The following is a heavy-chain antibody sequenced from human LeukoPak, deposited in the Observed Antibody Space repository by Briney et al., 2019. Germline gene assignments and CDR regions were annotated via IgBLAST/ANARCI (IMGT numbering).Heavy chain of an antibody. Sequence: PGGSLRLSCAGSGFAFSSYHLSWVRQIPGKGLEWLSVVTANSDNIYYADSVEGRFTISRDNAKNSLYLQMNSLRAEDTALYYCARDAQPNWFDPWGQGTLVTVSS. CDR1: GFAFSSYH. CDR2: VTANSDNI. J-gene: IGHJ5*02. D-gene: IGHD5-18*01. V-gene: IGHV3-21*04. CDR3: ARDAQPNWFDP.